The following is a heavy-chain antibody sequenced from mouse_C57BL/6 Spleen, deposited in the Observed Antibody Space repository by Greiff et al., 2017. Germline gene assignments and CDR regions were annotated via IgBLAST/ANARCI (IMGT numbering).Heavy chain of an antibody. CDR1: GYTFTSYW. V-gene: IGHV1-55*01. Sequence: QVQLQQPGAELVKPGASVQMSCKASGYTFTSYWITWVKQRPGQGLEWIGDIYPGSGSTNYNEKFKSKATLTVDTSSSTAYMQLSSLTSEDSAVYYCARWGGYYSWFAYWGQGTLVTVSA. J-gene: IGHJ3*01. D-gene: IGHD2-3*01. CDR3: ARWGGYYSWFAY. CDR2: IYPGSGST.